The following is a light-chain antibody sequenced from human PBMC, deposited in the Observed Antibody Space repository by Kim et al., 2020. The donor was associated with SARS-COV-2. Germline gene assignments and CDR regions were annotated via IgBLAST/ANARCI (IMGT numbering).Light chain of an antibody. Sequence: SSELTQDPAVSVALGQTVRITCQGDSLRSYYATWYQQKPRQAPVLVIYGRNNRPSGIPDRFSGSASGNTASLTIAGAQAEDEAEFYCQSRDSGGNVVFGGGTQLTV. CDR3: QSRDSGGNVV. J-gene: IGLJ2*01. CDR2: GRN. CDR1: SLRSYY. V-gene: IGLV3-19*01.